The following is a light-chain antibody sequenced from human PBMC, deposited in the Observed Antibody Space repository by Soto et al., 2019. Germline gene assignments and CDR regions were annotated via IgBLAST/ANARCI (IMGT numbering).Light chain of an antibody. CDR2: DVS. CDR3: SSYTSSSTPFYV. V-gene: IGLV2-14*01. J-gene: IGLJ1*01. CDR1: SSDVGGYNY. Sequence: QSVLTQPASVSGSPGQSITISCTGTSSDVGGYNYVSWYQQHPGKAPKIMIYDVSNRPSGVSNRFSGSKSGNTASLTISGLQAEDEADYYCSSYTSSSTPFYVFGTGTKVTVL.